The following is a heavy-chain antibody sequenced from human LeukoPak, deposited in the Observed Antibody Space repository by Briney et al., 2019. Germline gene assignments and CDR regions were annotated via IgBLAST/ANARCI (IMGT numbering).Heavy chain of an antibody. CDR3: ARAHPYYYGMDV. CDR1: RFTVSSNY. Sequence: PGGSLRLSCAASRFTVSSNYMGWVRQAPGKGLEWVSVIYSGGSTYYADSAKGRFTISRDNSKNTLYLQMNSLRAEDTAVYYCARAHPYYYGMDVWGQGTTVTVSS. CDR2: IYSGGST. V-gene: IGHV3-53*01. J-gene: IGHJ6*02.